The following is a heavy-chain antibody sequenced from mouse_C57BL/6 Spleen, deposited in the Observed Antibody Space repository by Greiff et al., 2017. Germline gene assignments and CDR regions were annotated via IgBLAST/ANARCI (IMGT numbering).Heavy chain of an antibody. Sequence: QVQLQPPGAELVMPGASVKLSCKASGYTFTSYWMHWVKQRPGQGLEWIGEIDPSDSYTNYNQKFKGKSTLTVDKSSSTAYMQLSSLTSEDSAVYYCARGDGSSYYFDYWGQGTTLTVSS. V-gene: IGHV1-69*01. CDR3: ARGDGSSYYFDY. D-gene: IGHD1-1*01. CDR1: GYTFTSYW. J-gene: IGHJ2*01. CDR2: IDPSDSYT.